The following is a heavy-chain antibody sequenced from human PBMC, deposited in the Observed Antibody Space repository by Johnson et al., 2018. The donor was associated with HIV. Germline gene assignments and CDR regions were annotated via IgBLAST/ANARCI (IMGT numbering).Heavy chain of an antibody. J-gene: IGHJ3*01. CDR1: GFTFRSYA. CDR2: IGYDGNDK. D-gene: IGHD4-11*01. V-gene: IGHV3-30*04. CDR3: ARVPFPRPTTPNYINDAFDV. Sequence: VQLVESGGDVVQPGRSLRLSCAASGFTFRSYAMHWVRQAPGKGLEWVAAIGYDGNDKDYADSVKGRFTISRDNSRNTLYLHLNSLRAVDTAVYYCARVPFPRPTTPNYINDAFDVWGQGTMVSVS.